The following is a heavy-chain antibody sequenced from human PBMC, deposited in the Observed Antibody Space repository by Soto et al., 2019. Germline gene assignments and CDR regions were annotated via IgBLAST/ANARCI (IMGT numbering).Heavy chain of an antibody. CDR2: INHSGST. Sequence: SETLSLTCAVYGGSFSGYYWSWIRQPPGKGLEWIGEINHSGSTNYNPSLKSRVTISVDTSKNQFSQKLSSVTAADTAVYCGAGGRDSGSYYLLRWFDPWGQGTLVTVSS. D-gene: IGHD1-26*01. CDR1: GGSFSGYY. CDR3: AGGRDSGSYYLLRWFDP. V-gene: IGHV4-34*01. J-gene: IGHJ5*02.